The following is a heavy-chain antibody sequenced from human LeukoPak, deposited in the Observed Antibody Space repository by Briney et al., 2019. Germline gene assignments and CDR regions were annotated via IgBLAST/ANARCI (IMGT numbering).Heavy chain of an antibody. V-gene: IGHV3-23*01. Sequence: PGGSLRLSCAASGFTFSSYAMSWVRQAPGKGLEWVSAISGSGGSTYYADSVKGRFTISRDNSKNTLYLQMNSLRAEDTAVYYCAREEVITIFGVEFYYGMDVWGQGTTVTVSS. J-gene: IGHJ6*02. D-gene: IGHD3-3*01. CDR1: GFTFSSYA. CDR2: ISGSGGST. CDR3: AREEVITIFGVEFYYGMDV.